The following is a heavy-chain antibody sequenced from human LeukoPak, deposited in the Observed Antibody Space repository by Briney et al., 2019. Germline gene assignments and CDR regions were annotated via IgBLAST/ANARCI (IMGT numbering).Heavy chain of an antibody. V-gene: IGHV4-59*01. Sequence: PSEILSLTCTVSGGSISSYYWSWIRQPPGKGLEWIGYIYYSGSTNYNPSLKSRVTISVDTSKNQFSLKLSSVTAADTAVYYCARSGDGYNSAPTDFDYWGQGTLVTVSS. J-gene: IGHJ4*02. CDR2: IYYSGST. D-gene: IGHD5-24*01. CDR1: GGSISSYY. CDR3: ARSGDGYNSAPTDFDY.